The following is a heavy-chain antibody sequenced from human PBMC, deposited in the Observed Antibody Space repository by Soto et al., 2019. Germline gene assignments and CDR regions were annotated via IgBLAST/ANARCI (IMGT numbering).Heavy chain of an antibody. J-gene: IGHJ3*02. D-gene: IGHD5-18*01. CDR2: ISYDGSNK. CDR3: ARGYSYDDAFDI. CDR1: GFTFSSYA. Sequence: QVQLVESGGGVVQPGRSLRLSCAASGFTFSSYAMHWVRQAPGKGLEWVAVISYDGSNKYYADSVKGRFTISRDNSKNTLYLQMNSLRAEDTAVYYCARGYSYDDAFDIWGQGTMVTVSS. V-gene: IGHV3-30-3*01.